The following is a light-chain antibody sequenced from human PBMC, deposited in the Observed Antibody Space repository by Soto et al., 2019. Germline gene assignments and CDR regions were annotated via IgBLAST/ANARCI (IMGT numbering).Light chain of an antibody. CDR3: QQYNSYHLN. Sequence: DIQMTQSPSTLSVSVGDRVTITCRASQSISSWLAWYQQKPGKAPKLLIYDASSLESGVPSRFSGSGSGTEFTLTISSLQPDDFATYYCQQYNSYHLNIGGGPKVDIK. V-gene: IGKV1-5*01. CDR2: DAS. CDR1: QSISSW. J-gene: IGKJ4*01.